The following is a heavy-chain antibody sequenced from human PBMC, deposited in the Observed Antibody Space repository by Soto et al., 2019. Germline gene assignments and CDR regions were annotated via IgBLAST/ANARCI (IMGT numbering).Heavy chain of an antibody. V-gene: IGHV4-34*01. D-gene: IGHD6-6*01. J-gene: IGHJ4*02. CDR2: INHSGSS. Sequence: PSVPLPLTCSFCGEPFRGYYRTWIPHPPGKGLEWIGEINHSGSSNYNPSLKSRVSISIDTSENQFSLRLSSVTAADTAVYYCARGSIPARGVFGYWGQGTQVTVSS. CDR3: ARGSIPARGVFGY. CDR1: GEPFRGYY.